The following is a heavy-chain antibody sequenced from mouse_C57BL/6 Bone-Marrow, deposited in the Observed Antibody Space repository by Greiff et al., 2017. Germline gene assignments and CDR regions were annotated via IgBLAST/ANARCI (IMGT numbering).Heavy chain of an antibody. CDR2: ISNGGGST. CDR3: ARSPY. CDR1: GFTFSDYY. V-gene: IGHV5-12*01. J-gene: IGHJ3*01. Sequence: EVQVVESGGGLVQPGGSLKLSCAASGFTFSDYYMYWVRQTPEKRLEWVAYISNGGGSTYYPDTVKGRFTISRDNAKNTLYLQMSRLKSEDTAMYYCARSPYWAQGTLVTVSA.